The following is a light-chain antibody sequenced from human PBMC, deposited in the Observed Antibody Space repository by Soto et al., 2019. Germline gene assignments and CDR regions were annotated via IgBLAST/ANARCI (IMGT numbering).Light chain of an antibody. Sequence: QSVLTQPPSVSGSPGQSVAISCTGTSSDVGSYNRVSWYQQPPGTAPKLIISEVSNRPSGVPDRFSGSKSGNTASLTISGLQAEDEADYYCSSYTSSSTYVFGTGTQLTVL. J-gene: IGLJ7*01. CDR1: SSDVGSYNR. V-gene: IGLV2-18*02. CDR2: EVS. CDR3: SSYTSSSTYV.